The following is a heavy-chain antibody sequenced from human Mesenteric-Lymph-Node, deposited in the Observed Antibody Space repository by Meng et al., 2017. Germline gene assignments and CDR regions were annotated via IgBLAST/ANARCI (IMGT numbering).Heavy chain of an antibody. Sequence: SETLSLTCTVSGGSISSGGYYWSWIRQHPGKGLEWIGEINHSGSTNYNPSLKSRVTISVDTSKNQFSLKLSSVTAADTAVYYCASLRLGYCTNGVCYTRPNPWGQGTLVTVS. CDR1: GGSISSGGYY. V-gene: IGHV4-39*07. D-gene: IGHD2-8*01. J-gene: IGHJ5*02. CDR3: ASLRLGYCTNGVCYTRPNP. CDR2: INHSGST.